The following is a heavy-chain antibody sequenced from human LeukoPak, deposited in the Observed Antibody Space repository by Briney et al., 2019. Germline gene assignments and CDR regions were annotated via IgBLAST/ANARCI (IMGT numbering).Heavy chain of an antibody. Sequence: ASVKVSCKASGYTFTGYYMHWVRQAPGQGLEWMGWIDPNNGGTNYAQKFQGRVTMTRDTSISTAYMDLNRLRSEDTAVYYCARDPYSNYFDYWGQGTLVTVSS. V-gene: IGHV1-2*02. CDR1: GYTFTGYY. CDR2: IDPNNGGT. CDR3: ARDPYSNYFDY. D-gene: IGHD5-18*01. J-gene: IGHJ4*02.